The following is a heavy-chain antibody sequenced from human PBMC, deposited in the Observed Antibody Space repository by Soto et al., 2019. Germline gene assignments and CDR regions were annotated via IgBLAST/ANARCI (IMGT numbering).Heavy chain of an antibody. Sequence: WGSLRLSCAASGFTFSGYYMSWIRQAPGKGLEWVSYISSSSSYTNYADSVKGRFTISRDNAKNSLYLQMNSLRAEDTAVYYCARHNQQLVAAFDIWGQGTMVTVSS. CDR1: GFTFSGYY. J-gene: IGHJ3*02. V-gene: IGHV3-11*06. CDR3: ARHNQQLVAAFDI. CDR2: ISSSSSYT. D-gene: IGHD6-13*01.